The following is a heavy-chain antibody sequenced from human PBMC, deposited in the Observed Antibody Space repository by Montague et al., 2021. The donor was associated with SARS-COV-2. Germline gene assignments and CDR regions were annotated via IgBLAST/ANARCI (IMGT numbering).Heavy chain of an antibody. D-gene: IGHD6-13*01. V-gene: IGHV2-70*17. J-gene: IGHJ6*02. CDR2: IDWDDDK. CDR1: GFSLNTDGMC. Sequence: PALVKPTQTLTLTCAFSGFSLNTDGMCVSWIRQPPGKALEWLARIDWDDDKFYSTSLKTRLTISKDTSKNQVVLKVANMDPVDTATYYCAHRGSWAGPGMDVWGQGTTVTVSS. CDR3: AHRGSWAGPGMDV.